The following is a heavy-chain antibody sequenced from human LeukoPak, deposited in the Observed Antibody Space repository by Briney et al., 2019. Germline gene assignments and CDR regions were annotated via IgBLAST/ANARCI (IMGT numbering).Heavy chain of an antibody. V-gene: IGHV3-23*01. Sequence: QPGGTLRLSYAASGFTFSSFGMSWVRQAPGKGLEWVSAISGSGGSTYYADSVKGRFTISRDNSKNTLYLQMNSLRAEDTAVYYCAKDYDLSDYYYDSSGNGYWGQGTLVTVSS. J-gene: IGHJ4*02. CDR2: ISGSGGST. CDR3: AKDYDLSDYYYDSSGNGY. CDR1: GFTFSSFG. D-gene: IGHD3-22*01.